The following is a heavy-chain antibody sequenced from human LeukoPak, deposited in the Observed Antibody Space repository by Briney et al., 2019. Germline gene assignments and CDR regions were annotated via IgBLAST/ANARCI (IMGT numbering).Heavy chain of an antibody. V-gene: IGHV1-2*02. CDR3: ERAVAGTTETDDY. CDR2: INLNSGGT. J-gene: IGHJ4*02. D-gene: IGHD6-19*01. Sequence: ASVKVSCKASGYTFTGYYMHWVRQAPGQGLEWMGWINLNSGGTNYAQKFQGRVTMTRDTSISTAYMELSRLRSDDTAVYYCERAVAGTTETDDYWGQGTLVTVSS. CDR1: GYTFTGYY.